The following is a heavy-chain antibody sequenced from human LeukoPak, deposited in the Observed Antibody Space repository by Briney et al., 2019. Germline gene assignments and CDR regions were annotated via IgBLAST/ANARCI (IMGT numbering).Heavy chain of an antibody. CDR3: ARIPSLSKWEPNNNFDY. CDR1: GYTFTSYG. V-gene: IGHV1-18*01. Sequence: ASVKVSRKASGYTFTSYGISWVRQAPGQGLEWMGWISAYNGNTNYAQKLQGRVTMTTDTSTSTAYMELRSLRSDDTAVYYCARIPSLSKWEPNNNFDYWGQGTLVTVSS. D-gene: IGHD1-26*01. CDR2: ISAYNGNT. J-gene: IGHJ4*02.